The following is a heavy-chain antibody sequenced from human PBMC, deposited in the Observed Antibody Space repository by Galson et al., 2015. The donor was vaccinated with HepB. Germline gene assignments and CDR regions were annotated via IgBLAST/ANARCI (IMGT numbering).Heavy chain of an antibody. CDR3: VKEQEYQLLYSAFDI. J-gene: IGHJ3*02. CDR1: GFTFSSYA. Sequence: TLRLSCAASGFTFSSYAMHWVRQAPGKGLEYVSAISSNGGSTYYADSVKGRFTISRDNSKNTLYLQMSSLRAEDTAVYYCVKEQEYQLLYSAFDIWGQGTMVTVSS. CDR2: ISSNGGST. V-gene: IGHV3-64D*06. D-gene: IGHD2-2*01.